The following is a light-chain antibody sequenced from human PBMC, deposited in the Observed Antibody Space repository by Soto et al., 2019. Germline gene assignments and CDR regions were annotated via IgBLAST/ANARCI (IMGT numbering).Light chain of an antibody. CDR3: LQDYTYPLT. CDR1: QGIRDE. CDR2: GAS. V-gene: IGKV1-6*01. J-gene: IGKJ2*01. Sequence: AIQMTQFPASLSASVGDRVTITCRASQGIRDELAWYQQKPGKAPTLLIYGASRLESGVPSRFSGSGSGTEFSLTIYSLRPEDSATYFCLQDYTYPLTFVQGTMLQIK.